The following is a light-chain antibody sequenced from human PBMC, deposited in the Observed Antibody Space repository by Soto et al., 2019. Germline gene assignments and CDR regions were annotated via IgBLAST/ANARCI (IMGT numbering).Light chain of an antibody. CDR3: QQYDNYSP. J-gene: IGKJ4*02. CDR2: KAS. Sequence: IQMTQXPXTLSASVGDRVTITCRASQSISDLLAWYQQKPGEAPKLLIYKASSLESGVPSRFSGSGSGTQFSLTISSLEPDDFATYYCQQYDNYSPFGGGTKVEIK. CDR1: QSISDL. V-gene: IGKV1-5*03.